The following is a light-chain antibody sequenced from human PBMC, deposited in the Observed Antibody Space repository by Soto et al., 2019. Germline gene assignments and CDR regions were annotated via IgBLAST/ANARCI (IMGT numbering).Light chain of an antibody. V-gene: IGKV3-20*01. CDR3: LQYGSSPRT. J-gene: IGKJ1*01. CDR1: QSVSSSY. Sequence: EIVLTQSPGTLSLSPGERATLSCRASQSVSSSYLAWYQQKAGQTPRLLIYGASSRATGIPDRFSGSGSGTDLTFTISRREPEDSAVYSCLQYGSSPRTFGQGTKVEIK. CDR2: GAS.